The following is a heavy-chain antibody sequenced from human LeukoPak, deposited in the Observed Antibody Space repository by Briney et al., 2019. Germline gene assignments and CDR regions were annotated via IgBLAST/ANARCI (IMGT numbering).Heavy chain of an antibody. Sequence: SETLSLTCTVSGGSISSSSYFWGWIRQPPGKGLEWIGSIYYSGSTYYNPSLKSRVTISVDTSKNQFSLKLSSVTAADTAVYYCARQDSSGYYDHWGQGTLVTVSS. V-gene: IGHV4-39*01. CDR3: ARQDSSGYYDH. J-gene: IGHJ4*02. D-gene: IGHD3-22*01. CDR1: GGSISSSSYF. CDR2: IYYSGST.